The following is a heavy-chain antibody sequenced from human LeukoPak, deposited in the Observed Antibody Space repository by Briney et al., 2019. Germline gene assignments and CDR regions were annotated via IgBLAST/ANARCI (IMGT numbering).Heavy chain of an antibody. CDR3: ARADLRLQPFDP. CDR2: IYNTGRTSYRT. CDR1: GGSISTYY. D-gene: IGHD4-11*01. Sequence: SETLSLTCTVSGGSISTYYWSWIRQPPGKGLEWIGYIYNTGRTSYRTNYNRSLKSRVTISLDPPKNQFSLTLTSVTAADTAVYYCARADLRLQPFDPWGQGTLVTVSS. J-gene: IGHJ5*02. V-gene: IGHV4-59*01.